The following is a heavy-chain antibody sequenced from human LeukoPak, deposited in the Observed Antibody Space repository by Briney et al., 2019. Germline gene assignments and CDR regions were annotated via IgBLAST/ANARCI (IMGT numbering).Heavy chain of an antibody. CDR2: IYHSGST. CDR3: ARRARRIYCGGDCNDAFDI. V-gene: IGHV4-4*02. J-gene: IGHJ3*02. CDR1: GGSISSSNW. D-gene: IGHD2-21*02. Sequence: RSSETLSLTCAVSGGSISSSNWWSWVRQPPGKGLEWIGEIYHSGSTNYNPSLKSRVTISVDTSKNQFSLKLSSVTAADTAVYYCARRARRIYCGGDCNDAFDIWGQGTMVTASS.